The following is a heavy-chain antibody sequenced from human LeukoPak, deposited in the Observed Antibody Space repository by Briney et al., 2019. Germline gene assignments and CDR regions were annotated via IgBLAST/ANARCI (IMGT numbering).Heavy chain of an antibody. CDR3: ARRIRITMIVVVIHNYFDY. D-gene: IGHD3-22*01. V-gene: IGHV4-34*01. J-gene: IGHJ4*02. CDR2: INHSGST. CDR1: GGSFSGYY. Sequence: PSETLSLTCAVYGGSFSGYYWSWIRQPPGKGLEWIGEINHSGSTNYNPSLKSRVTISVDTSKNQFSLKLSPVTAADTAVYYCARRIRITMIVVVIHNYFDYWGQGTLVTVSS.